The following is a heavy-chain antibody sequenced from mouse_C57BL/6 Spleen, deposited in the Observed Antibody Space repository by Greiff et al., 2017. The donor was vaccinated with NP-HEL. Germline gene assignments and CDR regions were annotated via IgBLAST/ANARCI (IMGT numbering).Heavy chain of an antibody. J-gene: IGHJ1*03. CDR3: ASNYDYDGWYFDV. CDR1: GYAFSSSW. V-gene: IGHV1-82*01. CDR2: IYPGDGDT. D-gene: IGHD2-4*01. Sequence: QVQLKESGPELVKPGASVKISCKASGYAFSSSWMNWVKQRPGTGLEWIGRIYPGDGDTNYNGKFKGKATLTADKSSSTAYMQLSSLTSEDSAVYFCASNYDYDGWYFDVWGTGTTVTVSS.